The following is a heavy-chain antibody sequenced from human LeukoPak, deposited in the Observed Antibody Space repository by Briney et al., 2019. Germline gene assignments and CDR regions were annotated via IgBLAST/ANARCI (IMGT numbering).Heavy chain of an antibody. D-gene: IGHD3-22*01. Sequence: SETLSLTCAVYGGSFSGYYWSWIRQPPGKGLEWIGEINHNGSTNYNPSLKSRVTISVDTSKNQFSLKLSSVTAADTAVYYCARSPAYSGYYPYWYFDLWGRGTLVTVSS. CDR1: GGSFSGYY. CDR2: INHNGST. V-gene: IGHV4-34*01. J-gene: IGHJ2*01. CDR3: ARSPAYSGYYPYWYFDL.